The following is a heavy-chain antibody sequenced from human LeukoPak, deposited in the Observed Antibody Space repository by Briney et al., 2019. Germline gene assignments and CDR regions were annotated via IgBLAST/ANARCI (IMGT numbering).Heavy chain of an antibody. Sequence: GGSLRLSCTVSGFTVSSNSMSWVRQAPGKGLEWVSFIYSDNTHYSDSVKGRFTISRDNSKNTLYLQMNSLRAEDTAVYYCARDQVTTFYYYMDVWGKGTTVTVSS. V-gene: IGHV3-53*01. CDR1: GFTVSSNS. J-gene: IGHJ6*03. CDR3: ARDQVTTFYYYMDV. CDR2: IYSDNT. D-gene: IGHD4-11*01.